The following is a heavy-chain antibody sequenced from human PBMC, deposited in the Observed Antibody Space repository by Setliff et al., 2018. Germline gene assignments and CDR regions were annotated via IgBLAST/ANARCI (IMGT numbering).Heavy chain of an antibody. Sequence: KTSETLSLTCTVSGGSISSGSYYWSWIRQPAGKGLEWIGRIYTRGSTNYNPSLKSRVTISVDTSRNQFSLKLSSVTAADTAVYYCARDRYADRTGGAFDIWGQGTMVTVSS. V-gene: IGHV4-61*02. J-gene: IGHJ3*02. D-gene: IGHD4-17*01. CDR3: ARDRYADRTGGAFDI. CDR1: GGSISSGSYY. CDR2: IYTRGST.